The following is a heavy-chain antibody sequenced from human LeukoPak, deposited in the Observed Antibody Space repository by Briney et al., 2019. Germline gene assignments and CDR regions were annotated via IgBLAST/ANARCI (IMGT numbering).Heavy chain of an antibody. J-gene: IGHJ2*01. CDR3: ARGDFWSGYYRTIHWYFDL. CDR1: GESFSGYY. Sequence: SETLSLTCAVYGESFSGYYWSWIRQPPGKGLEWIGEINHSGSTNYNPSLKSRVTISVDTSKNQFSLKLSSVTAADTAVYYCARGDFWSGYYRTIHWYFDLWGRGTLVSVSS. V-gene: IGHV4-34*01. CDR2: INHSGST. D-gene: IGHD3-3*01.